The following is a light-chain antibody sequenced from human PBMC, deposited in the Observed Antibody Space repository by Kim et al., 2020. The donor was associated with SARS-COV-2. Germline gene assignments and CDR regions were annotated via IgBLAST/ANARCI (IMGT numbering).Light chain of an antibody. J-gene: IGKJ2*01. CDR2: ATS. CDR1: QSVADY. CDR3: QQSHSTPYT. Sequence: DIQMTQSQSSLSASVGDRVTITCRPSQSVADYLHWYQQKPGKAPKLLIYATSDLQHGVPSRFSGAGSGTEFTLTINSLRLEDFATYYCQQSHSTPYTFGQGTKLEI. V-gene: IGKV1-39*01.